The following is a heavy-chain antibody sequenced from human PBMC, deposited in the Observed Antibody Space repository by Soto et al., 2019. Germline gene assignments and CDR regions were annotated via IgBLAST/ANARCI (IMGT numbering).Heavy chain of an antibody. CDR1: GFTFRNAR. J-gene: IGHJ6*02. V-gene: IGHV3-15*01. CDR2: IKSKSDGGTT. CDR3: ITDVTSVMDV. D-gene: IGHD5-18*01. Sequence: EVQVVESGGGLVKPGGSLRLSCSVSGFTFRNARMSWVRQAPGKGLEWVGRIKSKSDGGTTDYAAPVKGRFTISRDDLQNSVFLQMKSLKTEDTAMYYCITDVTSVMDVWGQGTTVTVSS.